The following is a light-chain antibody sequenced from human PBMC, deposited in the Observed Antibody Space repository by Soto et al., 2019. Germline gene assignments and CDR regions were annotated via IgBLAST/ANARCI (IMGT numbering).Light chain of an antibody. CDR2: KAS. CDR1: QTISNW. J-gene: IGKJ4*01. CDR3: QQTRSYPST. V-gene: IGKV1-5*03. Sequence: IQMTQSPSTLSASVGDRVTITCRASQTISNWLAWYQQKPGKAPKLLIYKASTLESAVPSRFSGSGSGTDFTLTINSLQAEDFATYYCQQTRSYPSTFGGGTKVDIK.